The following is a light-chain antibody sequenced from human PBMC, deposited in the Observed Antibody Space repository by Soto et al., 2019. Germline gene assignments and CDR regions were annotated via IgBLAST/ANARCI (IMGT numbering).Light chain of an antibody. CDR2: AAS. Sequence: EVVMTQSPVTLSVSPGERATLSCRASQSINMHLAWYQQKPGQAPRLLIYAASTRATGVPARFSGSGSGTEFTLTIISLQAEDFGVYYCQQYNHWPPYTFGQGTKLETK. V-gene: IGKV3-15*01. J-gene: IGKJ2*01. CDR3: QQYNHWPPYT. CDR1: QSINMH.